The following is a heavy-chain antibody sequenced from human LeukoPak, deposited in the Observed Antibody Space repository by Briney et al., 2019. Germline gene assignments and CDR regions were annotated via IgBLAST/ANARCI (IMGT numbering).Heavy chain of an antibody. V-gene: IGHV1-46*01. CDR1: GYTFTSYY. Sequence: ASVKVSCKASGYTFTSYYMHWVRQAPGQGLEWMGIINPSGGSTSYARKFQGRVTMTRDTSTSTVYMELSSLRSEDTAVYYCARGIRFLEWLFFYFDYWGQGTLVTVSS. CDR2: INPSGGST. D-gene: IGHD3-3*01. CDR3: ARGIRFLEWLFFYFDY. J-gene: IGHJ4*02.